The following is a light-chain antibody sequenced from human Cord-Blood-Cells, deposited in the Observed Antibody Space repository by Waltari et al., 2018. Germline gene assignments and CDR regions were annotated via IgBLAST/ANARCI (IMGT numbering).Light chain of an antibody. CDR1: QDISNY. Sequence: DIQMTEAAPSLSAFVGDRVTVTCQASQDISNYLNWYQQKPGKAPKLLIYDAYNLKTGVPSRFSGSGSGTDFTFTISSLQPEDIATYYCQQYDNLPYTFGQGTKLEIK. CDR3: QQYDNLPYT. CDR2: DAY. V-gene: IGKV1-33*01. J-gene: IGKJ2*01.